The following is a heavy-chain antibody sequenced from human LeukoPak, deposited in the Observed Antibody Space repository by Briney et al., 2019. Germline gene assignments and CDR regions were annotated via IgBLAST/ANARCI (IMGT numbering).Heavy chain of an antibody. J-gene: IGHJ4*02. Sequence: KPSETLSLTCAVYGGSFSGYYWSWIRQPPGKGLEWIGEINHSGSTNYNPSLKSRVAISVDTSKNQFSLKLSSVTAADTAVYYCARGNFVLRYFDWFDYWGQGTLVTVSS. CDR2: INHSGST. CDR3: ARGNFVLRYFDWFDY. CDR1: GGSFSGYY. V-gene: IGHV4-34*01. D-gene: IGHD3-9*01.